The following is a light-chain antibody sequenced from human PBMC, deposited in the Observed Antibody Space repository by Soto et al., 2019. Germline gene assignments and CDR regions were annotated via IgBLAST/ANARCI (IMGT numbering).Light chain of an antibody. CDR1: QSVSNY. Sequence: EIVLTQSPGTLSLSPGERATLSCRASQSVSNYLAWYQQKPGQAPRLLINDASNRATGIPARFSGSGSGTDFTLTISSLEPEDFAVYYCQQRSIWLTFGGGTKVEIK. V-gene: IGKV3-11*01. J-gene: IGKJ4*01. CDR2: DAS. CDR3: QQRSIWLT.